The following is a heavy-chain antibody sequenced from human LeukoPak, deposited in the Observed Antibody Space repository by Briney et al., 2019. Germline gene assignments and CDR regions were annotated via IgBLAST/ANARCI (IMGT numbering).Heavy chain of an antibody. V-gene: IGHV4-34*01. Sequence: SETLSLTCAVYGGSFSGYYWNWIRQPPGKGLEWIGEINHSGSTNYNPSLKSRVTKSVDTSKNQFSLKLSSVTAADTAVYYCARGGGYSFDYWGQGTLVTVSS. D-gene: IGHD3-22*01. CDR1: GGSFSGYY. CDR2: INHSGST. J-gene: IGHJ4*02. CDR3: ARGGGYSFDY.